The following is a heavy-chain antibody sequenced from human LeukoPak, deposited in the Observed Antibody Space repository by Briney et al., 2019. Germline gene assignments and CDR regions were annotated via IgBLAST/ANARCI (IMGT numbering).Heavy chain of an antibody. CDR2: IKQDGSEK. J-gene: IGHJ4*02. CDR1: GFTFSSYW. CDR3: ANKTD. Sequence: SGGSLRLSCAASGFTFSSYWVSWVRQAPGKGLEWVANIKQDGSEKQYVDSVKGRFAISRDNAENSLYLQMNSLRAEDTAVYYCANKTDWGQGTLVTVSS. V-gene: IGHV3-7*05.